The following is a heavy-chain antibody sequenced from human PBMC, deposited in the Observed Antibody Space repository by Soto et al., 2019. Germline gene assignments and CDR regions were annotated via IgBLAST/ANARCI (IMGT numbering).Heavy chain of an antibody. Sequence: QVQLVQSGAEVMKPGALVKVSCKASGYGFTTYYFPCVRLAPGHGPEWLGMITTSTGSTSYAQKFQCRGTMTRDTSTSTVYMELGSLRSEDSAVYYCAREWATNTLIGGVTYRYYHGMDVWGQGTTVTVSS. J-gene: IGHJ6*01. CDR3: AREWATNTLIGGVTYRYYHGMDV. CDR2: ITTSTGST. CDR1: GYGFTTYY. V-gene: IGHV1-46*01. D-gene: IGHD3-16*01.